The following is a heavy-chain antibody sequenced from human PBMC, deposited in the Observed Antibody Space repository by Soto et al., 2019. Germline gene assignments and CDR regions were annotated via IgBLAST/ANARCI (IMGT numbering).Heavy chain of an antibody. CDR3: AKGLALMADH. CDR2: ILYDGSKE. J-gene: IGHJ4*02. Sequence: LRLSCTDSGFSFNTYVMDWVRQAPGKGLEWVARILYDGSKEYYADPVKGRFTISRDNSKNTLYLQMDRLRVEDTAVYFCAKGLALMADHWGQGTRVTVSS. CDR1: GFSFNTYV. D-gene: IGHD2-21*01. V-gene: IGHV3-30*18.